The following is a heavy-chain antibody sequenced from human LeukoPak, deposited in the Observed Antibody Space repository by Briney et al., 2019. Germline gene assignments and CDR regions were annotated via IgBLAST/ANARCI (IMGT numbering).Heavy chain of an antibody. Sequence: SETLSLTCAVYGGSFSGYYWSWIRQPPGKGLEWIGEINHSGSTNYNPSLKSRVTISVDTSKNQFSLKLSSVTAADTAVYYCARVSGRRYSYGYAPDCADYWGQGTLVTVSS. V-gene: IGHV4-34*01. CDR2: INHSGST. CDR3: ARVSGRRYSYGYAPDCADY. J-gene: IGHJ4*02. CDR1: GGSFSGYY. D-gene: IGHD5-18*01.